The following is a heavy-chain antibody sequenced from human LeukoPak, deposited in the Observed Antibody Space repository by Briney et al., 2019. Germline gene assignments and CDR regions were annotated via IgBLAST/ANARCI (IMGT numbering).Heavy chain of an antibody. Sequence: SETLSLTCAVYGGSFSGYYWSWIRQPPGKGLEWIGEINHSGSTNYNPSLKSRVTISVDTSKNQFSLKLSSVTAADTAVYYCARGGDGYNYYYWGQGTLVTVSS. V-gene: IGHV4-34*01. J-gene: IGHJ4*02. CDR3: ARGGDGYNYYY. D-gene: IGHD5-24*01. CDR2: INHSGST. CDR1: GGSFSGYY.